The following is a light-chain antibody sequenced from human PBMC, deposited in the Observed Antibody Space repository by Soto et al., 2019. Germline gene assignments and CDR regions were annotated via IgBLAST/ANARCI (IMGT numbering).Light chain of an antibody. Sequence: QSALTQPASVSGSPGQSITISCTGTSSDVGSYNLVSWYQQHPGKAPKLMIYEGSKRPSGGSHRFSGSKSGNTASLTISGLQAEDEADYYCCSYAGSSTFYVVFGGGTKVTVL. CDR2: EGS. J-gene: IGLJ2*01. CDR1: SSDVGSYNL. CDR3: CSYAGSSTFYVV. V-gene: IGLV2-23*03.